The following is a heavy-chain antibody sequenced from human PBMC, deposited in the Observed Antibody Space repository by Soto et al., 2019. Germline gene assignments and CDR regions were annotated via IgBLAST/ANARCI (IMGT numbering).Heavy chain of an antibody. CDR1: GFTFINYA. D-gene: IGHD3-10*01. CDR3: ARKVPGSTSRPDYWYFDL. CDR2: IRGGGDAP. Sequence: EVQLLESGGGLVQPGGSLRLSCAGSGFTFINYAMNWVRQAPGKGLEWVSTIRGGGDAPFLADSVRGRFTISRDNSKNTVTLQMNNLGVDDTAVYFCARKVPGSTSRPDYWYFDLWGRGTLVTVSS. V-gene: IGHV3-23*01. J-gene: IGHJ2*01.